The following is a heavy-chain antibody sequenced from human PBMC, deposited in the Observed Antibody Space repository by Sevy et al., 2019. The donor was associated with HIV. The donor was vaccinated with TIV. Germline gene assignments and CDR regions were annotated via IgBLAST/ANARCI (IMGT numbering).Heavy chain of an antibody. D-gene: IGHD2-15*01. CDR3: ARVVAYCSGGSCFPGHYYGMDV. Sequence: GGSMRLSCAASGFTFSNYNMNWVRQAPGKGLEWVSSISSSSNYISYADSMKGRFTISRDNAKNSLYLQMNSLRAEDTAVYYCARVVAYCSGGSCFPGHYYGMDVWGQGTTVTVSS. CDR1: GFTFSNYN. J-gene: IGHJ6*02. CDR2: ISSSSNYI. V-gene: IGHV3-21*01.